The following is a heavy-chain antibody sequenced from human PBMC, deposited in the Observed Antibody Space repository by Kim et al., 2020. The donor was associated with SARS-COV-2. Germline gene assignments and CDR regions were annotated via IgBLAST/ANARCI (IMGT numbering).Heavy chain of an antibody. Sequence: GGSLRLSCAASGFTFSSYAMSWVRQAPGKGLEWVSAISGSGGSTYYADSVKGRFTISRDNSKNTLYLQMNSLRAEDTAVYYCAKGPYYDILTGYYHYWGQGTLVTVSS. V-gene: IGHV3-23*01. J-gene: IGHJ4*02. D-gene: IGHD3-9*01. CDR2: ISGSGGST. CDR1: GFTFSSYA. CDR3: AKGPYYDILTGYYHY.